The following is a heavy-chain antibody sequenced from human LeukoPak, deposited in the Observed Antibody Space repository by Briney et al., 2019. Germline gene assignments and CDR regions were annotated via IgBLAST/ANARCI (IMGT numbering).Heavy chain of an antibody. CDR2: INHSGST. V-gene: IGHV4-34*01. CDR1: GGSISSYY. Sequence: PSETLSLTCTVSGGSISSYYWSWIRQPAGKGLEWIGEINHSGSTNYNPSLKSRVTISVDTSKNQFSLKLSSVTAADTAVYYCASTAGVDTRNWFDPWGQGTLVTVSS. D-gene: IGHD5-18*01. CDR3: ASTAGVDTRNWFDP. J-gene: IGHJ5*02.